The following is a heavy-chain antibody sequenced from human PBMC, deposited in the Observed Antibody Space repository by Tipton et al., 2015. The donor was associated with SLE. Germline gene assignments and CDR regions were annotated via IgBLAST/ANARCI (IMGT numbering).Heavy chain of an antibody. Sequence: GLVKPSETLSLTCAVYGGSFSGYYWSWIRQPPGKGLEWIGEINHSGSTNYNPSLKSRVTISVDTSKNQFSLNLSSVTAADTAVYYCAREDSSSSWFFDYWGQGTLVTVSS. CDR3: AREDSSSSWFFDY. V-gene: IGHV4-34*01. CDR2: INHSGST. J-gene: IGHJ4*02. D-gene: IGHD6-13*01. CDR1: GGSFSGYY.